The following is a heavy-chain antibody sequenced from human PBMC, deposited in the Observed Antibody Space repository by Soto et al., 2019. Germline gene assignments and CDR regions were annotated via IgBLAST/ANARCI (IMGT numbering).Heavy chain of an antibody. J-gene: IGHJ4*02. CDR2: IYYSGNT. D-gene: IGHD2-2*01. Sequence: SETLSLTCTVSGGSISSGGSYWGWIRQPPGKGLEWIGYIYYSGNTILNASLRSRVTLSVDTSKNQFSLNLSSVTAADAAVYYCVRYCSTTKCPFDYWGQGALVTVSS. CDR1: GGSISSGGSY. CDR3: VRYCSTTKCPFDY. V-gene: IGHV4-30-4*01.